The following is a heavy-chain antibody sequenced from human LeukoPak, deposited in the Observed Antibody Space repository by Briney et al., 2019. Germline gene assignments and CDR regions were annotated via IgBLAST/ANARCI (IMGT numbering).Heavy chain of an antibody. CDR2: HYHAGNP. D-gene: IGHD3-22*01. CDR3: AGHFDFDTSGYFDY. J-gene: IGHJ4*02. V-gene: IGHV4-38-2*01. Sequence: SETLSLTCAVSGYSVVSAYYWGWIRQFPDKRLEWIGTHYHAGNPYYTPSLRSRVTISLDTSENTFSLRMSFVTAADTAVYYCAGHFDFDTSGYFDYWRQGTLVTVSS. CDR1: GYSVVSAYY.